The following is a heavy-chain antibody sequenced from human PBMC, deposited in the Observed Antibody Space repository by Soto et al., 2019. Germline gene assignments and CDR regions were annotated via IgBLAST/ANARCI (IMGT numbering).Heavy chain of an antibody. J-gene: IGHJ5*02. CDR1: GYRFTNYW. CDR3: ARQIVVVPAAENVCWFAP. V-gene: IGHV5-51*01. D-gene: IGHD2-2*01. Sequence: GESLKISCKGTGYRFTNYWIGWVRQMPGKGLEWMGIIYVGDSDIRYSPSFQGQVTISADRSISTAYLQWSSLKASDTAMYYCARQIVVVPAAENVCWFAPWGQGTLVTVSS. CDR2: IYVGDSDI.